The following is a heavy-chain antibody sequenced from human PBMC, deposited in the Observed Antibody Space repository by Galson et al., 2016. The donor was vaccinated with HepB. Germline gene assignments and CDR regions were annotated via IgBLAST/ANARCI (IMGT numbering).Heavy chain of an antibody. CDR1: GPGFKGYG. Sequence: SLRLSCAVSGPGFKGYGMSWVRQAPGKGLQWVSDIDGEGHITHHADSVKGRFTMSRDNSQDTVYLEMKSVRVEDTAIYYCAIGATGATWRNWGQGTLVTVSS. V-gene: IGHV3-23*01. D-gene: IGHD1-1*01. CDR2: IDGEGHIT. CDR3: AIGATGATWRN. J-gene: IGHJ4*02.